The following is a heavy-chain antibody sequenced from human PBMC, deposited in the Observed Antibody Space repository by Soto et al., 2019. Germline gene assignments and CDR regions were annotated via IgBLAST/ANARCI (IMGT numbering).Heavy chain of an antibody. CDR3: SGFIMVGGWFDPNYYHGMDV. Sequence: QVQLVQTGAEVKKPGASVTVSCKTSGYTFSNYGINWVRQAPGQGLGWMSWISGYNGNTNYAQNVQGRVPMTTDTSTGTVYMELRSLKSDDPAISYCSGFIMVGGWFDPNYYHGMDVWGQGTTVNVSS. V-gene: IGHV1-18*01. CDR1: GYTFSNYG. D-gene: IGHD3-10*01. J-gene: IGHJ6*02. CDR2: ISGYNGNT.